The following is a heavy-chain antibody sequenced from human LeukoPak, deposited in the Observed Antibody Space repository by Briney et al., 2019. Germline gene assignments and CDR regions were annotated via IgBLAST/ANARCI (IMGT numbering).Heavy chain of an antibody. V-gene: IGHV3-74*01. Sequence: PGGSLRLSCAASGFSFTSFWMHWVRQAPGKGLVWVSRINPDGSYTDYADSVQGRFTISRDNTKKTLYLQMNSLRADDTSLYFCAKDLRGARDFWGQGTLVTVTS. CDR2: INPDGSYT. CDR3: AKDLRGARDF. D-gene: IGHD1-26*01. J-gene: IGHJ4*02. CDR1: GFSFTSFW.